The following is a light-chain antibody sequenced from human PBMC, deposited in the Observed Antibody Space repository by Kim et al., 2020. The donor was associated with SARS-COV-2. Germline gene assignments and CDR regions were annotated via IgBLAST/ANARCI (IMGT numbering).Light chain of an antibody. CDR3: TSYRGTNNPRYV. CDR1: NNDIGRYAY. V-gene: IGLV2-8*01. J-gene: IGLJ1*01. CDR2: EDT. Sequence: SVDSSCTGTNNDIGRYAYFSPYQQHPGKAPILNIFEDTKRPSGVPYRFSCSKSGSTASLTVSGLQAEDEADYYCTSYRGTNNPRYVFGTGTKVTVL.